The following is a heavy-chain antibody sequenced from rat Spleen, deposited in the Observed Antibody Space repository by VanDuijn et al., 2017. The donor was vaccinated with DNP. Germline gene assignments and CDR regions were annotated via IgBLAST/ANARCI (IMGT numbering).Heavy chain of an antibody. J-gene: IGHJ3*01. CDR2: ISYDGFRT. CDR1: GFTFSDYA. CDR3: ARHEEQPWFAY. D-gene: IGHD1-5*01. V-gene: IGHV5-7*01. Sequence: EVKLVESGGGLVQPGRSLKLSCAGSGFTFSDYAMVWVCQAPKKGLEWVATISYDGFRTYHRASVKGRFTISRDNSKSTLYLQMDSLRSEDTATYYCARHEEQPWFAYWGQGTLVTVSS.